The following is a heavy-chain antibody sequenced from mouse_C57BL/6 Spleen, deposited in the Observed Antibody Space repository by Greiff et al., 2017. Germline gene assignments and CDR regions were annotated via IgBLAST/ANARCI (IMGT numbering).Heavy chain of an antibody. CDR2: IDPEDGDT. CDR3: TPGSSGYVLDY. Sequence: EVQLQQSGAELVRPGASVKLSCTASGFNIKDYYMHWVKQRPEQGLEWIGRIDPEDGDTEYAPKFQGKATMTAATSSNTAYLQLSSLTSEDTAVYYCTPGSSGYVLDYWGQGTTLTVSS. CDR1: GFNIKDYY. J-gene: IGHJ2*01. D-gene: IGHD3-2*02. V-gene: IGHV14-1*01.